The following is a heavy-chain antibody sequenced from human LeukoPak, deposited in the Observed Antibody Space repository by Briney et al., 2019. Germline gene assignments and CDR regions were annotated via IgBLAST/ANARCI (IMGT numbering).Heavy chain of an antibody. D-gene: IGHD2-15*01. V-gene: IGHV1-69*13. J-gene: IGHJ4*02. CDR2: IIPSFGTA. CDR3: ARGRRIGYCSGGSCSILYFDY. CDR1: GYTFTSYA. Sequence: ASVKVSCKASGYTFTSYAISWVRQAPGQGLEWMGGIIPSFGTANYAQKFQGRVTITADESTSTAYMELSSLRSEDTAVYYCARGRRIGYCSGGSCSILYFDYWGQGTLVTVSS.